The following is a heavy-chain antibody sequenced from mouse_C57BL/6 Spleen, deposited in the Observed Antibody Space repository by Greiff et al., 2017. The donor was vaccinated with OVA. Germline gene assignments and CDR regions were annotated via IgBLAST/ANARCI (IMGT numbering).Heavy chain of an antibody. CDR1: GYTFTSYW. J-gene: IGHJ1*03. V-gene: IGHV1-64*01. CDR3: AKYYYGSGLWYFDV. D-gene: IGHD1-1*01. Sequence: QVQLQQPGAELVKPGASVKLSCKASGYTFTSYWMHWVKQRPGQGLEWIGMIHPNSGSTNYNEKFKSKATLTVDKSSSTAYMQLSSLTSEDSAVYYCAKYYYGSGLWYFDVWGTGTTVTVSS. CDR2: IHPNSGST.